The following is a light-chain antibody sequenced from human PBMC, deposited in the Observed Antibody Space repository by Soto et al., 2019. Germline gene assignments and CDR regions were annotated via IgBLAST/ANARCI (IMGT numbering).Light chain of an antibody. J-gene: IGLJ1*01. CDR2: DVT. CDR1: NKDVSSNNR. V-gene: IGLV2-18*02. Sequence: HCVLTKPPSVSGSPGEAVAIFCSRSNKDVSSNNRVSWCQQSPGTAPKLMIYDVTNRPSGVPDRFSGSKSGNTASLTISGLQAEDEADYYCSSFTTSSTYVFGTGTKVTVL. CDR3: SSFTTSSTYV.